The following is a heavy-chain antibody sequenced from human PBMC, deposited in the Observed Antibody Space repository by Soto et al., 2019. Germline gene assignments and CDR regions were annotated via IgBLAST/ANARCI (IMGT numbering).Heavy chain of an antibody. CDR3: ADFCSGGSCYGRY. CDR2: IYYSGST. V-gene: IGHV4-39*01. Sequence: SETLSLTCTVSGGSISSSSYYWGWIRQPPGKGLEWIGSIYYSGSTYYNPSLKSRVTISVDTSKNQFSLKLSSVTAADTAVYYCADFCSGGSCYGRYWGQGTLLTVSS. CDR1: GGSISSSSYY. J-gene: IGHJ4*02. D-gene: IGHD2-15*01.